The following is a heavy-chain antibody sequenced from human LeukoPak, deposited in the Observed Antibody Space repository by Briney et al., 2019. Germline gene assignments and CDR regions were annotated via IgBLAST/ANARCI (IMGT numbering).Heavy chain of an antibody. V-gene: IGHV3-30*02. Sequence: PGGSLRLSCAASGFTFSSYGMHWVRQAPGKGLEWVAFIRYDGSNKYYADSVKGRFTISRDNSKNTLYLQMNSLRAEDTAVYYCAKDKSSSWYRVPGAFDIWGQGTMVTVSS. CDR3: AKDKSSSWYRVPGAFDI. CDR1: GFTFSSYG. CDR2: IRYDGSNK. D-gene: IGHD6-13*01. J-gene: IGHJ3*02.